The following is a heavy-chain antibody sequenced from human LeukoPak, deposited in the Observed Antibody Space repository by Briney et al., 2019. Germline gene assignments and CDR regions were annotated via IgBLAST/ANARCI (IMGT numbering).Heavy chain of an antibody. CDR2: ISSSSSYI. Sequence: GGSLRLSCAATGFTFSSYRMNWVRQAPGKGLEWVSSISSSSSYIYYADSVKGRFTISRDNAKNSLCLQMNSLRAEDTAVYYCARDLVAGTGPVGYWGQGTLVTVSS. V-gene: IGHV3-21*01. D-gene: IGHD6-19*01. CDR3: ARDLVAGTGPVGY. J-gene: IGHJ4*02. CDR1: GFTFSSYR.